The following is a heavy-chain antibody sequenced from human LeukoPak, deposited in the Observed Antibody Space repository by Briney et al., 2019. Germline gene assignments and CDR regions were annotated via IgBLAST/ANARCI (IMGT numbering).Heavy chain of an antibody. D-gene: IGHD3-22*01. CDR3: ARHYYDSSGYYKQDWYFDY. V-gene: IGHV4-59*10. Sequence: SETLSLTCAVYGGSFSGYYWSWIRQPAGKGLEWIGRIYTSGSTNYNPSLKSRVTMSVDTSKNQFSLKLSSVTAADTAVYYCARHYYDSSGYYKQDWYFDYWGQGTLVTVSS. CDR1: GGSFSGYY. CDR2: IYTSGST. J-gene: IGHJ4*02.